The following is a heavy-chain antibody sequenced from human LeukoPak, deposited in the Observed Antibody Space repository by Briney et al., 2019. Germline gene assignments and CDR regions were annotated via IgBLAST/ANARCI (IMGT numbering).Heavy chain of an antibody. D-gene: IGHD6-13*01. CDR2: INPSGGST. V-gene: IGHV1-46*01. J-gene: IGHJ4*02. CDR1: GYTFTSYY. Sequence: ASVKVSCKASGYTFTSYYMHWVRQAPGQGLEWMGIINPSGGSTSYAQKFQGRVTMTRDTSTSTVYMELSSLRSEDTAVYYCARDASGSSGYSSSWLHRNFDYWGQGTLVTVSS. CDR3: ARDASGSSGYSSSWLHRNFDY.